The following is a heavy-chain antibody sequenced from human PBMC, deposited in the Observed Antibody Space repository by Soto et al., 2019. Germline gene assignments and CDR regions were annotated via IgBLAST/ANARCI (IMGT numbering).Heavy chain of an antibody. V-gene: IGHV3-11*01. Sequence: SWAASGFTFSDSYMSWIRQAPGKGLEWISYITFSGNTVYYADSLKGRFTISRDNANNSLYLQMNRLRAEDTAVYYCARVSWREKYGMDVWGQGTTVTVSS. CDR1: GFTFSDSY. CDR2: ITFSGNTV. J-gene: IGHJ6*02. CDR3: ARVSWREKYGMDV.